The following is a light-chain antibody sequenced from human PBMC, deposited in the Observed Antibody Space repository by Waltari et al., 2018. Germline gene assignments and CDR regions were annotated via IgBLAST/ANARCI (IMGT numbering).Light chain of an antibody. Sequence: SYVLTQPPSVSVAPGKTARIPCGGDNIGGESVPWYQQKPGQAPGLVLNYDSDRPPGIPERFSGSKAGNTATLTSGRVEAGDEADYYCQVWDTLSDHVLFGGGTKLTVL. CDR2: YDS. CDR1: NIGGES. V-gene: IGLV3-21*04. J-gene: IGLJ2*01. CDR3: QVWDTLSDHVL.